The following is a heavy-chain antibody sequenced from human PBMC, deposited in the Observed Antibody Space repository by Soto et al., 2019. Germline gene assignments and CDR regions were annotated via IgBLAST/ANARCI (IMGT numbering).Heavy chain of an antibody. CDR3: ARAYCSPTSCYHHGGPQYIDLYGMDV. CDR2: LSFHGRDE. D-gene: IGHD2-2*01. V-gene: IGHV3-30*04. Sequence: GGSLRLSCAAPGFTFSGYAFPWVRQAPGKALEWVALLSFHGRDESYVDSVRGRFTISRDNSMNTVFLQMNSLRVDDTAVYYCARAYCSPTSCYHHGGPQYIDLYGMDVWGQGTAVTVSS. CDR1: GFTFSGYA. J-gene: IGHJ6*02.